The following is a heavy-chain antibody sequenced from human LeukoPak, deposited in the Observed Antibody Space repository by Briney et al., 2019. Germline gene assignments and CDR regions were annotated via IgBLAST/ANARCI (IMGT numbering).Heavy chain of an antibody. V-gene: IGHV7-4-1*02. CDR3: ARDRYSGGDGFDY. CDR2: INTNTRNP. J-gene: IGHJ4*02. Sequence: APVKVSCKASGYTFTSYAMNLVRQAPGQGLEWMGWINTNTRNPTYAQGFTGRFVFSLDTSVTTAYLQISSLKAEDTAVYYCARDRYSGGDGFDYWGQGTLVTVSS. CDR1: GYTFTSYA. D-gene: IGHD4-17*01.